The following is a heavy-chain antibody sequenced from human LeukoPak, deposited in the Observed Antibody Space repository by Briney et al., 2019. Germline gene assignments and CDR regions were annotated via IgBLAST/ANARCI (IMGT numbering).Heavy chain of an antibody. CDR2: ISAYNGNT. J-gene: IGHJ4*02. D-gene: IGHD6-19*01. V-gene: IGHV1-18*01. CDR3: ARDRGAVAGTSFARY. Sequence: ASVKVSCKASGYTFTSYGISWVRQAPGQGLEWTGWISAYNGNTNYAQKLQGRVTMTTDTSTSTAYMELRSLRSDDTAVYYCARDRGAVAGTSFARYWGQGTLVTVSS. CDR1: GYTFTSYG.